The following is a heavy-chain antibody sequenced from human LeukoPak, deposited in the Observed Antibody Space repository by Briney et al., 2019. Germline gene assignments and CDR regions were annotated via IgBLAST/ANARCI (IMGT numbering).Heavy chain of an antibody. Sequence: SGPTLVKPTQTLTLTCSFSGFSLSASGVGVGWIRQPPGKALEWLALIYWNDDERYSPSLENRLTITKDTSKNKVVLTMTNMGPVDTATYYCAHSHYDILTGYYTRAGRDYDYWGQGTLVTVSS. CDR1: GFSLSASGVG. D-gene: IGHD3-9*01. V-gene: IGHV2-5*01. CDR2: IYWNDDE. J-gene: IGHJ4*02. CDR3: AHSHYDILTGYYTRAGRDYDY.